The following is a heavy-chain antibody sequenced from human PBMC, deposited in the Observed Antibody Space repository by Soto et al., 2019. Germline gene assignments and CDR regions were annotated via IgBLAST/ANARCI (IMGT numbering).Heavy chain of an antibody. Sequence: GGSLRLSCAASGFTFSDYYMSWIRQAPGKGLEWVSYISSSGSTIYYADTVKGRFTISRDNAKNSLYLQMNSLRAEDTAVYYCARDNPYYDFWSGYYTDYYYGMDVWGQGTTVTVSS. CDR1: GFTFSDYY. J-gene: IGHJ6*02. CDR2: ISSSGSTI. D-gene: IGHD3-3*01. V-gene: IGHV3-11*01. CDR3: ARDNPYYDFWSGYYTDYYYGMDV.